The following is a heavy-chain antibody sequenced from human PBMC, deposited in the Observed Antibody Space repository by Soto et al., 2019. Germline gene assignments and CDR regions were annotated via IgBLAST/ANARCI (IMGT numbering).Heavy chain of an antibody. Sequence: SHTLSLTFAISGYSVSSTSAAWNLIRQSPSRGLEWLGRSYYRSKWCNEYAVSGKSRITIKPDTSKNQYSLQLNSVTPEDTSVYYCARSANVGAVDYWGQGTLVTVSS. V-gene: IGHV6-1*01. J-gene: IGHJ4*02. CDR2: SYYRSKWCN. D-gene: IGHD1-26*01. CDR1: GYSVSSTSAA. CDR3: ARSANVGAVDY.